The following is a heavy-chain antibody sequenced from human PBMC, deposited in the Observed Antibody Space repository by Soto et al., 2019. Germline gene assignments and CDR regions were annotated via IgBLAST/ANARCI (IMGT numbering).Heavy chain of an antibody. Sequence: LSLTCTVSGGSVSSGSFYWSWIRQPPGKALEWIGFIYNNRSFNYNPSLKSRVTMSVDTSKHQFSLKLSSVTAADTAVYYCARVPLDYSNSHYFDFWGQGALVTVSS. CDR1: GGSVSSGSFY. V-gene: IGHV4-61*01. CDR3: ARVPLDYSNSHYFDF. D-gene: IGHD6-6*01. J-gene: IGHJ4*02. CDR2: IYNNRSF.